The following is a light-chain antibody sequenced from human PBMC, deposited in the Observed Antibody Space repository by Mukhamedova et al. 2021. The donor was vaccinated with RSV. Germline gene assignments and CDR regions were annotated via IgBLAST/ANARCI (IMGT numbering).Light chain of an antibody. V-gene: IGKV1-27*01. CDR3: QNYYSAPHQIT. J-gene: IGKJ3*01. Sequence: WYQRRVHGKVPHLLIFDASTLQSGAPSRFSGSGSGTDFTLTISSLQPEDVATYYCQNYYSAPHQITFGPGTKVDIK. CDR2: DAS.